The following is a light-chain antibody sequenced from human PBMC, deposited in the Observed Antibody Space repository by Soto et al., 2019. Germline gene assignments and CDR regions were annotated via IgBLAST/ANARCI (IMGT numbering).Light chain of an antibody. CDR2: SNN. CDR1: SSNIGSNT. V-gene: IGLV1-44*01. CDR3: EAWDDSLNGWV. J-gene: IGLJ3*02. Sequence: QSVLTQPPSASWTPGQRVTISCSGSSSNIGSNTVNWYQQLPGTAPKLLIYSNNQRPSGVPDRFSGSKSGTSASLAISGLQSEDEADYYCEAWDDSLNGWVFGGGTKLTVL.